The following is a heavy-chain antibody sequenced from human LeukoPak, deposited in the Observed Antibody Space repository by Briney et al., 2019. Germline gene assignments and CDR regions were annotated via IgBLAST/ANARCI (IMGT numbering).Heavy chain of an antibody. V-gene: IGHV3-72*01. D-gene: IGHD3-22*01. J-gene: IGHJ4*02. CDR3: AMEGESSGPDFDY. CDR1: GFTFNTYA. Sequence: GRSLRLSCVASGFTFNTYALHWVRQAPGKGLEWVGRTRNKANSYTPDYAASVKGRFTISRDESKNSPYLQMNSLKTEDTAVYYCAMEGESSGPDFDYWGQGTLVTVSS. CDR2: TRNKANSYTP.